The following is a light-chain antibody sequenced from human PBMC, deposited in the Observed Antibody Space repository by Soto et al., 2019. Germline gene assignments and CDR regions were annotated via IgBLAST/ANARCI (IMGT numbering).Light chain of an antibody. V-gene: IGKV2-28*01. J-gene: IGKJ1*01. Sequence: EIVMTQSPLSLTVTPGEPASISCKSSQSLQHNNGNTLLDWYMQKPGQSPQLLIYLGSRRAPGARDRVSGSGSGTDFTLRISTVEADDAAMYYCMQALQTPRTFGQGTKLEI. CDR2: LGS. CDR3: MQALQTPRT. CDR1: QSLQHNNGNTL.